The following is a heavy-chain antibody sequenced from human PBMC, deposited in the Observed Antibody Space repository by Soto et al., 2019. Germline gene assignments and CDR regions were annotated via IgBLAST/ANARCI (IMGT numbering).Heavy chain of an antibody. CDR2: IIPIFGTA. J-gene: IGHJ6*02. CDR1: GGTFSSYA. Sequence: QVQLVQSGAEVKKPGSSVKVSCKASGGTFSSYAISWVRQAPGQGLEWMGGIIPIFGTANYAQKFQGRVTITADESTSTAYMELSSLRSEDTALYYCARDMALGYGYTPEGDYYYGMDVWGQGTTVTVSS. V-gene: IGHV1-69*01. D-gene: IGHD5-12*01. CDR3: ARDMALGYGYTPEGDYYYGMDV.